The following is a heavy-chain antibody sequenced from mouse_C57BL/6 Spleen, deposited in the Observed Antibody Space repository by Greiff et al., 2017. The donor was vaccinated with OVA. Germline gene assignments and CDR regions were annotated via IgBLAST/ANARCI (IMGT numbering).Heavy chain of an antibody. V-gene: IGHV1-62-2*01. CDR3: ARHVYYGYEAWFAY. CDR1: GYTFTEYT. CDR2: YYPGGGSI. J-gene: IGHJ3*01. D-gene: IGHD2-2*01. Sequence: VQLQQSGAELVKPGASVKLSCKASGYTFTEYTIHWVKQRPGQGLEWVGWYYPGGGSIKYNEKVKDQAALTADKSSSTVYMELSRMTSEDSAVYFCARHVYYGYEAWFAYWGQGTLVTVSA.